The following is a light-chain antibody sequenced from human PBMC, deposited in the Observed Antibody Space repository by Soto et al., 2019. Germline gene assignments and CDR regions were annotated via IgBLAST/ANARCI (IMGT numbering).Light chain of an antibody. CDR1: SRDVGGYNY. Sequence: LTQPASVSGSPGQSITISCTGTSRDVGGYNYVSWYQQHPGKAPKLMIYDVSNRPSGVSNRFSGSKSGNTASLTISGLQAEDEADYYCSSYTSSSVVFGGGTKVTVL. CDR3: SSYTSSSVV. J-gene: IGLJ2*01. CDR2: DVS. V-gene: IGLV2-14*01.